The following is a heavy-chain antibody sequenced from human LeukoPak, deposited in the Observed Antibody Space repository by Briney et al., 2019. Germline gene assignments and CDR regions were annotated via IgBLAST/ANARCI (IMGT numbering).Heavy chain of an antibody. D-gene: IGHD7-27*01. CDR2: IYYIGST. CDR3: VRQSRGWGVDY. Sequence: SETLSLICTVSGGSITTYYWSWIRQPPGKGLEWIGCIYYIGSTNYNPSLKSRVTISADTSKNQFSLKLSSVTAADTAVYYCVRQSRGWGVDYWGQGTLVTVSS. CDR1: GGSITTYY. V-gene: IGHV4-59*08. J-gene: IGHJ4*02.